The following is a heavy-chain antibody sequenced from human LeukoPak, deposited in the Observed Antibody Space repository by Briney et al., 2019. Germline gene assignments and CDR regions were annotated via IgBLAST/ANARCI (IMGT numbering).Heavy chain of an antibody. Sequence: GRSLRLSCAASGFTFSSYAMHWVRQAPGKGLEWVAVISYDGSNKYYADSVKGRFTISRDNSKNTLYLQMNSLRAEDTAVYYCARERRNTVTYNWFDPWGQGTLVTVSS. V-gene: IGHV3-30*01. D-gene: IGHD4-17*01. J-gene: IGHJ5*02. CDR1: GFTFSSYA. CDR3: ARERRNTVTYNWFDP. CDR2: ISYDGSNK.